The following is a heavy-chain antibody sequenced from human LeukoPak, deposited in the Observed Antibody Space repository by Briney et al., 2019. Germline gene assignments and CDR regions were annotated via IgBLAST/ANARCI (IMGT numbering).Heavy chain of an antibody. Sequence: GRSLRLSCAASGFTFSTYPMHWVRQAPGKGLEWVAVMSFDGDSEYYSDSVRGRFTVSRDNAKNSLYLQMNSLRAEDTAVYYCARGGEFSGYEIWGQGTLVTVSS. D-gene: IGHD5-12*01. J-gene: IGHJ4*02. V-gene: IGHV3-30-3*01. CDR1: GFTFSTYP. CDR2: MSFDGDSE. CDR3: ARGGEFSGYEI.